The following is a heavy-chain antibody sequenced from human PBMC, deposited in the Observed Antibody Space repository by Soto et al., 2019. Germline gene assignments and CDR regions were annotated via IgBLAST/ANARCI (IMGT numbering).Heavy chain of an antibody. V-gene: IGHV4-31*02. CDR2: IYYSGST. J-gene: IGHJ4*02. Sequence: SETLSLTXTVSGGSISSGGYYWSWIRQHPGKGLEWIGYIYYSGSTYYNPSLKSRVTISVDTSKNQFSLKLSSVTAADTAVYYCARGTYDILTGYYSPLFDYWGQGTLVTVSS. D-gene: IGHD3-9*01. CDR3: ARGTYDILTGYYSPLFDY. CDR1: GGSISSGGYY.